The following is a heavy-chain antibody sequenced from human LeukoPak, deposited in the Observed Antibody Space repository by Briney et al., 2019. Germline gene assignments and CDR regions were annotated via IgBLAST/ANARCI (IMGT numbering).Heavy chain of an antibody. D-gene: IGHD3-16*02. CDR1: GFTFSSYA. CDR2: ISYDGSNK. CDR3: AKDYYVWGSYRASDY. V-gene: IGHV3-30-3*01. Sequence: GGSLRLSCAASGFTFSSYAMHWVRQAPGKGLEWVAVISYDGSNKYYADSVKGRFTISRDNSKNTLYLQMNSLRAEDTAVYYCAKDYYVWGSYRASDYWGQGTLVTVSS. J-gene: IGHJ4*02.